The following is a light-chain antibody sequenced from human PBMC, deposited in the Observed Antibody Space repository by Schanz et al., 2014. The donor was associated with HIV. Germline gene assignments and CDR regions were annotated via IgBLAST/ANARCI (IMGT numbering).Light chain of an antibody. Sequence: DLQMTQSPSSLSASVGDRVTITCRASQGIGNDLGWYQQRPGKAPKRLIYAASTLQSGVPSRFVGGGSGTEFTLTISGLQPEDFATYYCLQHNAYPLTFGQGTRLDI. CDR2: AAS. J-gene: IGKJ5*01. V-gene: IGKV1-17*01. CDR1: QGIGND. CDR3: LQHNAYPLT.